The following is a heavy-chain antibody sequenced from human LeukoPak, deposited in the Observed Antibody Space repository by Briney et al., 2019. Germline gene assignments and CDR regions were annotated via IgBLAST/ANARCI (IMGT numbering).Heavy chain of an antibody. CDR1: GASFSGYY. Sequence: SETLSLTCAVSGASFSGYYWTWIRQSPGKGLEWIGEINHSGSTSYNPSLMRRVTMSVDTSKNQFSLSLTAVTAADTAVYYCARARRGYVRLDYWGQGTLVTVSS. CDR2: INHSGST. V-gene: IGHV4-34*01. D-gene: IGHD5-12*01. CDR3: ARARRGYVRLDY. J-gene: IGHJ4*02.